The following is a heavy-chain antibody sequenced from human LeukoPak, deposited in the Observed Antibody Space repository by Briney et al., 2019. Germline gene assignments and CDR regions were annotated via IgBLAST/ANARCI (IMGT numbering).Heavy chain of an antibody. J-gene: IGHJ4*02. CDR1: GLTFNNFA. CDR2: ISYDGSNK. Sequence: PGGSLRLSCAASGLTFNNFAMSWVRQAPGKGLEWVAVISYDGSNKYYADSVKGRFTISRDNSKNTLYLQMNSLRAEDTAVYYCARDWAAYSSIYYFDYWGQGTLVTVSS. CDR3: ARDWAAYSSIYYFDY. D-gene: IGHD6-19*01. V-gene: IGHV3-30-3*01.